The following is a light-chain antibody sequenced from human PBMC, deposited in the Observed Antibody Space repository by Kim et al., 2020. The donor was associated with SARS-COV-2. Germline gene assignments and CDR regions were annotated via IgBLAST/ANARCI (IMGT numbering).Light chain of an antibody. CDR3: QVWDSSTVV. Sequence: SVALGQTARITCGGNNIGSKNVNWYQRKPGQAPVLVIYRDSNRPSGIPERFSGSDSGNTATLTISRAQAGDEADYYCQVWDSSTVVFGGGTQLTVL. CDR1: NIGSKN. J-gene: IGLJ2*01. V-gene: IGLV3-9*01. CDR2: RDS.